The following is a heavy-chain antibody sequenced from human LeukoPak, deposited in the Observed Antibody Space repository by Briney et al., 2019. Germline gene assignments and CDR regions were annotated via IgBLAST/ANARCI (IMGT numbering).Heavy chain of an antibody. V-gene: IGHV4-59*08. Sequence: SETLSLTCTVSGGSISSYYWSWIRQPPGKGLEWIGYIYYSGSTNYNPSLKSRVTISVDTSKNQFPLKLSSVTAADTAVYHCARHSKWELPSFDYWGQGTLVTVSS. CDR3: ARHSKWELPSFDY. J-gene: IGHJ4*02. CDR1: GGSISSYY. D-gene: IGHD1-26*01. CDR2: IYYSGST.